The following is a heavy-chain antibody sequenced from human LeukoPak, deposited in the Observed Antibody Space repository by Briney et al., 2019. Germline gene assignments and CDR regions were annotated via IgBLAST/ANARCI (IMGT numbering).Heavy chain of an antibody. Sequence: GGSLRLSCAVSGFTFSSYSMNWVRQAPGKGLEWVSYISSSSSIIHYADSVKGRFTVSRDNAKNSLYLQMNRLRAEDTAVYYCASGSGDYGMDVWGQGTTVTVSS. J-gene: IGHJ6*02. CDR3: ASGSGDYGMDV. D-gene: IGHD3-10*01. V-gene: IGHV3-48*01. CDR2: ISSSSSII. CDR1: GFTFSSYS.